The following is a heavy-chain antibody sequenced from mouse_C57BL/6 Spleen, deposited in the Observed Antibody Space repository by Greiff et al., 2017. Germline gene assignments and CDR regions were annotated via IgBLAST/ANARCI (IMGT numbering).Heavy chain of an antibody. CDR3: AREGLRRKYAMNY. CDR1: GYTFTSYW. V-gene: IGHV1-53*01. Sequence: QVQLQQPGTELVKPGASVKLSCKASGYTFTSYWMHWVKPRPGQGLEWIGNINPSNGGTNYNEKFKSKATLTVDKSSSTAYMQLSSLTSEDSAVYYCAREGLRRKYAMNYWGQGTSDTVSS. J-gene: IGHJ4*01. D-gene: IGHD2-4*01. CDR2: INPSNGGT.